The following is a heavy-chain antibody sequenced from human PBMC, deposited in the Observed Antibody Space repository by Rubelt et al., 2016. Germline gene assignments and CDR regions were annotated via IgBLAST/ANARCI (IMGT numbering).Heavy chain of an antibody. CDR2: IYYSGST. J-gene: IGHJ5*02. V-gene: IGHV4-39*01. Sequence: QLQLQESGPGLVKPSETLSLTCTVSGGSISSSSYYWGWIRQPPGKGLEWIGSIYYSGSTYYNPSLKSWVPMSVDTAKNQFCLKLGSVTAADTAVYYCARGAPYSSGPYNWFDPWGQGTLVTVSS. CDR1: GGSISSSSYY. D-gene: IGHD6-19*01. CDR3: ARGAPYSSGPYNWFDP.